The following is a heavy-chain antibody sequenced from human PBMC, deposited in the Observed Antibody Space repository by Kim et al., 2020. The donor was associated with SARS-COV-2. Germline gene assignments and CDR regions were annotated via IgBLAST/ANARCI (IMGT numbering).Heavy chain of an antibody. Sequence: GGSLRLSCAASGFTFSSYGMHWVRQAPGKGLEWVAVISYDGSNKYYADSVKGRFTISRDNSKNTLYLQMNSLRAEDTAVYYCANDLAVRGVIGAFDIWG. CDR2: ISYDGSNK. J-gene: IGHJ3*02. CDR3: ANDLAVRGVIGAFDI. CDR1: GFTFSSYG. V-gene: IGHV3-30*18. D-gene: IGHD3-10*01.